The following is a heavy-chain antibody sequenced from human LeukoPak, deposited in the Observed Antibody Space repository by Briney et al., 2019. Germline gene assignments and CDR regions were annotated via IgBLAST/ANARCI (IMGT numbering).Heavy chain of an antibody. Sequence: PGGSLRLSCAASGFAFSSYVMHWVRQAPGKGLDWVALIPYDGSNKYADSVKGRFTISRDNSRNTLYLQMNSLRPEDTAVYYCAREGDKGGAAFDFWGQGTMVTVSS. D-gene: IGHD3-10*01. CDR2: IPYDGSNK. CDR3: AREGDKGGAAFDF. CDR1: GFAFSSYV. V-gene: IGHV3-30*01. J-gene: IGHJ3*01.